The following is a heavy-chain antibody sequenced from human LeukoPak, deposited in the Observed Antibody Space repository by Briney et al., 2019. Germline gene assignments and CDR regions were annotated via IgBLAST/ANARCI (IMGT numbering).Heavy chain of an antibody. CDR1: GYTFTSYG. CDR3: ALSIVVVPAAPTDAFDI. Sequence: ASVNVSCKASGYTFTSYGISWVRQAPGQGLEWMGWISAYNGNTNYAQKLQGRVTMTTDTSTSTAYMELRSLRSDDTAVYYCALSIVVVPAAPTDAFDIWGQGTMVTVSS. CDR2: ISAYNGNT. D-gene: IGHD2-2*01. J-gene: IGHJ3*02. V-gene: IGHV1-18*01.